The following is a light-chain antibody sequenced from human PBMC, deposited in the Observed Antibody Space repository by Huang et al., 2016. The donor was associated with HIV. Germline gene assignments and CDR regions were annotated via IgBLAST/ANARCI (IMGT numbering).Light chain of an antibody. J-gene: IGKJ4*01. Sequence: EIVLTQSPATLCLSPGERATLSCRACQSVSSYLAWYQKKPGQAPRLLIYEASNRATGIPARLSGSGSGTDYTLTISSLEPEDFAIYYCQQRSNWPALTFGGGTKVEIK. V-gene: IGKV3-11*01. CDR2: EAS. CDR3: QQRSNWPALT. CDR1: QSVSSY.